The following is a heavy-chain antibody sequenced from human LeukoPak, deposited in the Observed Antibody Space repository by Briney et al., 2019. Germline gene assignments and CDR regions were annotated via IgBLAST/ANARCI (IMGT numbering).Heavy chain of an antibody. Sequence: PGGSLRLSCAASGYTFSSNGMHWVRQAPGKGLVWVVFVRFDGSNKSYAASVLGRFTISRDNSTFTLYLRLHSLRAEDTAVCYCAKVQGGESDYWGQGPLVTVSS. D-gene: IGHD3-16*01. J-gene: IGHJ4*02. CDR3: AKVQGGESDY. V-gene: IGHV3-30*02. CDR1: GYTFSSNG. CDR2: VRFDGSNK.